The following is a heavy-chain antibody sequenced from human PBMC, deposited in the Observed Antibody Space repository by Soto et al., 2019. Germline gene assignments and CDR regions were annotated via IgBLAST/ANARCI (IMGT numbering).Heavy chain of an antibody. CDR1: GYSVSSHY. J-gene: IGHJ5*02. V-gene: IGHV4-59*02. CDR2: INYSGST. Sequence: PSEMLCLTCTFSGYSVSSHYLSWLRQPPGKGLEWIGYINYSGSTNYNPSLKSRVTISVDTSRNQFSLKLSSVTAADTAVYYCARDPSGHPPLYRFDPWGQGTLVTVSS. CDR3: ARDPSGHPPLYRFDP. D-gene: IGHD1-26*01.